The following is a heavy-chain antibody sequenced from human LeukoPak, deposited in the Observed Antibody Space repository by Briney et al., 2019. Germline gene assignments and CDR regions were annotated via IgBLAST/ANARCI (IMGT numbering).Heavy chain of an antibody. CDR3: ARDQEGFDY. CDR1: GYTFTSNY. J-gene: IGHJ4*02. Sequence: ASVTVSCTASGYTFTSNYIHWVRQAPGQGLEWMGMIYPRDGSTSYAQKFQGRVTVTRDTSSSTVHMELSGLRSEDTAVYYCARDQEGFDYWGQGTLVTVSS. CDR2: IYPRDGST. V-gene: IGHV1-46*01.